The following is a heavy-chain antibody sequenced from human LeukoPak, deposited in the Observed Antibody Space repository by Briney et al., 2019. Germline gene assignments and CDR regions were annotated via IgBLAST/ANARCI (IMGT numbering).Heavy chain of an antibody. CDR3: AVRFDY. Sequence: GGSLRLSCAASGFTFSSYDMNWVRQAPGKGLGWVSEISGSGGTTYYADSVKGRFTISRDNAKNSLYLQMNSLRAEDTAVYYCAVRFDYWGQGILVTVSS. CDR2: ISGSGGTT. V-gene: IGHV3-23*01. D-gene: IGHD3-16*02. J-gene: IGHJ4*02. CDR1: GFTFSSYD.